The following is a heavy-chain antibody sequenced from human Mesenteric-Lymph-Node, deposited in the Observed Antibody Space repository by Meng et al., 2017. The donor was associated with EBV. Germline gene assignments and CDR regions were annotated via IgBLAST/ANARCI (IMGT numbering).Heavy chain of an antibody. D-gene: IGHD3-9*01. V-gene: IGHV4-4*02. Sequence: QVHLLGSGPCLVKPSGTLSLTCTVSGGSISSNNWWTWVRQPPGKGLEWIGEIFHTGSTNSNPSLKSRVTMSVDKSKNLFSLTLNSVIAADTAVYYCASHTTYSTTGYLFLQHWGQGTLVTVSS. CDR1: GGSISSNNW. CDR3: ASHTTYSTTGYLFLQH. J-gene: IGHJ1*01. CDR2: IFHTGST.